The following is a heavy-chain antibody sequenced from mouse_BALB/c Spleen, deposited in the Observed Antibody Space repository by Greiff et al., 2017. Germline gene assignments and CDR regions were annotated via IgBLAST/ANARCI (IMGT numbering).Heavy chain of an antibody. J-gene: IGHJ4*01. D-gene: IGHD2-3*01. Sequence: EVQVVESGGGLVQPGGSLKLSCAASGFTFSSYTMSWVRQTPEKRLEWVAYISNGGGSTYYPDTVKGRFTISRDNAKNTLYLQMSSLKSEDTAMYYCARRDGYYSYAMDYWGQGTSVTVSS. V-gene: IGHV5-12-2*01. CDR2: ISNGGGST. CDR3: ARRDGYYSYAMDY. CDR1: GFTFSSYT.